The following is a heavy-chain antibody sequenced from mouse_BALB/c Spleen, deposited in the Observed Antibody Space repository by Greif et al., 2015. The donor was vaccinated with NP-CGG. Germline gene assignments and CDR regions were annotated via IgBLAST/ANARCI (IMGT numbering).Heavy chain of an antibody. J-gene: IGHJ4*01. V-gene: IGHV7-3*02. CDR3: AREDYYGPYYYAMDY. CDR1: GFTFTDYY. D-gene: IGHD1-2*01. CDR2: IRNKANGYTT. Sequence: EVMLVESGGGLVQPGGSLRLSCATSGFTFTDYYMSWVRQPPGKALEWLGFIRNKANGYTTEYSASVKGRFTISRDNSQSILYLQMNTLRAEDSATYYCAREDYYGPYYYAMDYWGQGTSVTVSS.